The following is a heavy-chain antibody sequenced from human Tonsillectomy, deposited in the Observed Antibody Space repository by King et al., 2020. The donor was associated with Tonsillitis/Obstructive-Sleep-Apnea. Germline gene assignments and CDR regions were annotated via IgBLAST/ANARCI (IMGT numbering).Heavy chain of an antibody. CDR2: LFSNYEK. V-gene: IGHV2-26*01. J-gene: IGHJ4*02. CDR3: ARSNYGDYEHFDY. D-gene: IGHD4-17*01. CDR1: GFSLSNARMG. Sequence: ITLKESGPVLVKPTETLTLTCTVSGFSLSNARMGVSWIRQPPVKALEWRAQLFSNYEKSYRTSLNSRLNISKDTSQSQWFLTMTNMDPVDTATYYCARSNYGDYEHFDYWGQGTLVTVSS.